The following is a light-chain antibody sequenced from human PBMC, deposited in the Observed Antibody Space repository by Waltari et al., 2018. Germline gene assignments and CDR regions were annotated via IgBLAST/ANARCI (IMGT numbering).Light chain of an antibody. Sequence: QSVLTQPPSASGTPGPRVTIACSGSSSTLGSNYVYWYQQFPGTAPKLLIYRNIQRPSGVPDRFSGSRSGTSASLVICGLRSEDEADVYCAAWDENLSGWVFGGGTKLTVL. V-gene: IGLV1-47*01. CDR1: SSTLGSNY. CDR3: AAWDENLSGWV. CDR2: RNI. J-gene: IGLJ3*02.